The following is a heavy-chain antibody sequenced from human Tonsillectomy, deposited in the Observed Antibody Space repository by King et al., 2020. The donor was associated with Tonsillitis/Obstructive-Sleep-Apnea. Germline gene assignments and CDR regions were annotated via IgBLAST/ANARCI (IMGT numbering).Heavy chain of an antibody. Sequence: VQLQESGPGLVKPSQTLSLTCTVSGGSISSGGYYWSWIRQHPGKGLEWIGYIYYSGSTYYNPSLKSRVTISVDTSKNQFSLKLSSATAADTAVYYCARDQVVRGVIHGMDVWGQGTTVTVSS. CDR3: ARDQVVRGVIHGMDV. D-gene: IGHD3-10*01. CDR2: IYYSGST. V-gene: IGHV4-31*03. CDR1: GGSISSGGYY. J-gene: IGHJ6*02.